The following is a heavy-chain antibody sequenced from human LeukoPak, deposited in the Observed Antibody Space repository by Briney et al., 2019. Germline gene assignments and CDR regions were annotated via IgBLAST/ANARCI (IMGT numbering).Heavy chain of an antibody. CDR2: ISGSGGST. D-gene: IGHD1-26*01. CDR3: AKLRGNSGSYYYFDY. CDR1: GFTFSSYA. J-gene: IGHJ4*02. Sequence: GGSLRLSCAASGFTFSSYAMSWVRQAPGKGLEWVSAISGSGGSTYYADSVKGRFTISRDNSKSTLYLQMNSLRAEDTAVYYCAKLRGNSGSYYYFDYWGQGTLVTVSS. V-gene: IGHV3-23*01.